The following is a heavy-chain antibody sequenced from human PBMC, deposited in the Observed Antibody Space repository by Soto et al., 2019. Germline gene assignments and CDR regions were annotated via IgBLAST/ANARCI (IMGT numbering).Heavy chain of an antibody. V-gene: IGHV1-18*01. CDR3: ARQNYYSGMDV. J-gene: IGHJ6*02. CDR2: ISGYNGNT. Sequence: QVQLVQSGAEVKKPGASVKVSCKASGYTFTSYFITWVRQAPGQGLEWMGWISGYNGNTNYAQMLQGRVTMTTDTSTATAYMEMRSLGSDDTAVYYCARQNYYSGMDVWGQLTTVTVSS. CDR1: GYTFTSYF.